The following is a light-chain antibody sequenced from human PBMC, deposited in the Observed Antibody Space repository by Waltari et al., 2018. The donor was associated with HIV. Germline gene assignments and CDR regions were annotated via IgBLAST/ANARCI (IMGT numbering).Light chain of an antibody. CDR2: RND. CDR3: SSWDVGLNGWV. CDR1: SPNIRSTT. J-gene: IGLJ3*02. Sequence: VLTQPPSASATPVKRVTISCPGGSPNIRSTTSNSYHLVPGTAPKVLIYRNDQRPEVVSDRFSASQSGSSTSLAISGLQSEDEADYYCSSWDVGLNGWVFGGGTKLTVL. V-gene: IGLV1-44*01.